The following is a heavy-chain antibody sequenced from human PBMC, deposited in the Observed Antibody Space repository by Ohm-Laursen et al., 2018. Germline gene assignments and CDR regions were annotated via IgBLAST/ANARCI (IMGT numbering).Heavy chain of an antibody. V-gene: IGHV1-8*02. CDR2: MNPNSGNT. Sequence: ASVKVSCKASGYTFTSYFMYWVRQAPGQGLEWMGWMNPNSGNTGYAQKFQGRVTMTRNTSISTAYMELSSLRSEDTAVYYCARDTTYYDFWSGYPSYYYGMDVWGQGTTVTVSS. D-gene: IGHD3-3*01. CDR3: ARDTTYYDFWSGYPSYYYGMDV. CDR1: GYTFTSYF. J-gene: IGHJ6*02.